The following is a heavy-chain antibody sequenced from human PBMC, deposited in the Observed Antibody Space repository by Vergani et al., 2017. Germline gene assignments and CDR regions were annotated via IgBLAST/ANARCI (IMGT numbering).Heavy chain of an antibody. J-gene: IGHJ5*02. CDR1: GGSFSGYY. CDR2: IYYSGST. Sequence: QVQLQQWGAGLLKPSETLSLTCAVYGGSFSGYYWSWIRQPPGKGLEWIGYIYYSGSTNYNPSLKSRVTISVDTSKNQFSLKLSSVTAADTAVYYCARARIRGVTLNWFDPWGQGTLVTVSS. V-gene: IGHV4-34*11. D-gene: IGHD3-10*01. CDR3: ARARIRGVTLNWFDP.